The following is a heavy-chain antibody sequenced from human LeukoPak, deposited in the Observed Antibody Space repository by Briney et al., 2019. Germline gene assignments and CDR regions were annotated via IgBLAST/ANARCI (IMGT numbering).Heavy chain of an antibody. CDR2: IYTGGST. V-gene: IGHV4-61*02. Sequence: SETLSLTCTVSGYSISSGSYYWSWIRQPAGKGLEWIGRIYTGGSTNYNPSLKSRVTISVDTSKNQFSLKLSSVTAADTAVYYCARADGSWFDPWGQGTLVTVSS. D-gene: IGHD1-26*01. CDR3: ARADGSWFDP. J-gene: IGHJ5*02. CDR1: GYSISSGSYY.